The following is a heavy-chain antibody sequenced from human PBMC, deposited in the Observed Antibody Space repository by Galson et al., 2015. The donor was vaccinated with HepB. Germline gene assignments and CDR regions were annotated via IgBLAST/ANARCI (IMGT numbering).Heavy chain of an antibody. D-gene: IGHD3-16*02. J-gene: IGHJ4*02. Sequence: SVKVSCKASGYTFTSYGISWVRQAPGQGLEWMGWISAYNGNTNYAQKLQGRVTMTTDTSTSTAYMELRSLRSDDTAVYYCARLDSMITFGGVIVIGEFDYWGQGTLVTVSS. CDR3: ARLDSMITFGGVIVIGEFDY. CDR1: GYTFTSYG. V-gene: IGHV1-18*04. CDR2: ISAYNGNT.